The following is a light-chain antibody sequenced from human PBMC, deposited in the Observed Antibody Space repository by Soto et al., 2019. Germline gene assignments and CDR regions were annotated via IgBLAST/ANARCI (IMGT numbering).Light chain of an antibody. V-gene: IGKV3-15*01. J-gene: IGKJ5*01. CDR2: DAS. CDR3: QQYNKWIT. CDR1: QSVKPF. Sequence: IAFTQAPSTLSLSPGERATLSCRASQSVKPFLVWYQQRPGRAPRLLLHDASHRATGVPARFSGSWSGTEFTLTISSLQSEDFAVYYCQQYNKWITFGQGTRLDIK.